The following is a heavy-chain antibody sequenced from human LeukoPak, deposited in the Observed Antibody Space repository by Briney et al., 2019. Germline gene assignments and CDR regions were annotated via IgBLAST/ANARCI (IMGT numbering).Heavy chain of an antibody. CDR1: GFTFSDYY. CDR2: IYSGGGT. Sequence: PGGSLRLSCAASGFTFSDYYMSWVRQAPGKGLEWVSVIYSGGGTNYADSVKGRFTISRDRSKNTLYLQMNSLRVEDTAVYYCARAPMTTEDYWGQGTLVTVSS. CDR3: ARAPMTTEDY. D-gene: IGHD4-17*01. V-gene: IGHV3-53*01. J-gene: IGHJ4*02.